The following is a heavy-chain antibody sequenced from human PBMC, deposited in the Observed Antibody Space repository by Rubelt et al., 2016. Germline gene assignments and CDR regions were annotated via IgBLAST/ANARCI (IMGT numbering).Heavy chain of an antibody. CDR2: INHSGST. CDR3: ARSVAATGEGYYYGMDV. Sequence: LTCTVSGGSISSSSYYWGWIRQPPGKGLEWIGEINHSGSTNYNPSLKSRVTISVDTSKNQFSLKLSSVTAADTAVYYCARSVAATGEGYYYGMDVWGQGTTVTVS. J-gene: IGHJ6*02. CDR1: GGSISSSSYY. D-gene: IGHD2-15*01. V-gene: IGHV4-39*07.